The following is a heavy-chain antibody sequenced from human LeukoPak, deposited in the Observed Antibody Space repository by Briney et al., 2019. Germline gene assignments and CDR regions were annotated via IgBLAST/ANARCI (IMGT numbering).Heavy chain of an antibody. CDR2: IIPIFGTA. CDR3: ARDSRYYYMDV. J-gene: IGHJ6*03. Sequence: SVKVSRKASGYTFTSYGISWVRQAPGQGLEWMGGIIPIFGTANYAQKFQGRVTITTDESTSTAYMELSSLRSEDTAVYYCARDSRYYYMDVWGKGTTVTVSS. V-gene: IGHV1-69*05. CDR1: GYTFTSYG.